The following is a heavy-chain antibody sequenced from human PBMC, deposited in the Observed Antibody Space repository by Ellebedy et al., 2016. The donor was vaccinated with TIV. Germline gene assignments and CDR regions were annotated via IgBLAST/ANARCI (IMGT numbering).Heavy chain of an antibody. CDR2: MRSKTYGGTI. V-gene: IGHV3-49*03. Sequence: GGSLRLSXPAFGFRSGDYAMNWFRQAPGKGLEWVGFMRSKTYGGTIEYAASVKGRFTISRDDSKSIVYLQMSSLRTEDTAVYFCTRDPEGGNSGASFASWGQGTLVTVSS. CDR3: TRDPEGGNSGASFAS. CDR1: GFRSGDYA. D-gene: IGHD4-23*01. J-gene: IGHJ4*02.